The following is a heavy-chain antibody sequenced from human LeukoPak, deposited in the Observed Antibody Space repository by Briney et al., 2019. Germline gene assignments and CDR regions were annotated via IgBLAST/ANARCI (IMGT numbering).Heavy chain of an antibody. J-gene: IGHJ5*02. Sequence: GASVKVSCKASGYTFTSYDINWVRQAPGQGLEWMGWMNPNSGNTGYAQKFQGRVTMTRNTSISTAYMELSSLRSEDTAVYYCARGLGNYGDYREEDWFDPWGQGTLVTVSS. CDR3: ARGLGNYGDYREEDWFDP. V-gene: IGHV1-8*01. CDR1: GYTFTSYD. D-gene: IGHD4-17*01. CDR2: MNPNSGNT.